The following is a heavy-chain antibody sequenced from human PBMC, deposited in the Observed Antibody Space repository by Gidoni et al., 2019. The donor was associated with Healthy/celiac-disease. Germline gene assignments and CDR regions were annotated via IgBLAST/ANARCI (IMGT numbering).Heavy chain of an antibody. CDR1: GFTFSSYG. D-gene: IGHD2-2*01. Sequence: QVQLVESGGGVVQPGSSLRLSCAASGFTFSSYGRHWVRQAPGKGLEWVAVIWYDGSNKYYADSVKGRFTSSRENSKNTLYLQMNSLRAEDTAVYYCARDMSQLAFDYWGQGTLVTVSS. CDR2: IWYDGSNK. CDR3: ARDMSQLAFDY. J-gene: IGHJ4*02. V-gene: IGHV3-33*01.